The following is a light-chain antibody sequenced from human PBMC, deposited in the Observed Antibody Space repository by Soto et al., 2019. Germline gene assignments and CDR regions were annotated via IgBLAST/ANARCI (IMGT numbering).Light chain of an antibody. J-gene: IGKJ2*01. CDR2: GAS. Sequence: EIVMTQSPATLSVSPGERATLSCRASQSVSSNLAWYQQKPGQAPRLLISGASTRATGIPARFSGSGSGTEFTLPISSLQSEDFAVYYCQQYNSWPLYTFGQGTKLEIK. CDR1: QSVSSN. V-gene: IGKV3-15*01. CDR3: QQYNSWPLYT.